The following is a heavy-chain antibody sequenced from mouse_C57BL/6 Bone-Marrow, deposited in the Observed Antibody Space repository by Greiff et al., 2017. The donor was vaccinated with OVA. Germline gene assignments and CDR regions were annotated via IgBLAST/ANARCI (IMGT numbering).Heavy chain of an antibody. J-gene: IGHJ4*01. D-gene: IGHD2-5*01. CDR3: AGDRSYYSNSRYCYAMDY. CDR2: ITHSGET. V-gene: IGHV12-3*01. CDR1: GFPITSGYY. Sequence: QVQLKESGPGLVKPSQSLFLTCSITGFPITSGYYWIWIRQSPGKPLEWVGYITHSGETFYNPSLQSPPSITRDTSTNQLFLQFNSLPPQSPALSYCAGDRSYYSNSRYCYAMDYWGQGTSVTVSS.